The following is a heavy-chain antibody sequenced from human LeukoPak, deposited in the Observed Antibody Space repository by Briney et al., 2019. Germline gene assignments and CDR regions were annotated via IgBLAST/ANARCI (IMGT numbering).Heavy chain of an antibody. CDR3: AGVYRITMIVVVSRDYYYGMDV. V-gene: IGHV4-38-2*02. CDR2: MYHSGDT. Sequence: SETLSLTCTVSGYSVSSGYYWGWIRQPPGKGLEWIGSMYHSGDTYYNPSLKSRVTISVDTSKNQLSLKLSSVTAADTAVYYCAGVYRITMIVVVSRDYYYGMDVWGQGTTVTVSS. J-gene: IGHJ6*02. CDR1: GYSVSSGYY. D-gene: IGHD3-22*01.